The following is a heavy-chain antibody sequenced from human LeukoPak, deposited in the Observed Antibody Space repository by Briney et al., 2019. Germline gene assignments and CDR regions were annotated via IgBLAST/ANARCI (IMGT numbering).Heavy chain of an antibody. CDR1: GFTVSSNY. CDR2: INWNGGST. CDR3: ARDGKWSSSTSPYYYYYMDV. V-gene: IGHV3-20*04. Sequence: GGSLRLSCAASGFTVSSNYMSWVRQAPGKGLEWVSGINWNGGSTGYADSVKGRFTISRDNAKNSLYLQMNSLRAEDTALYYCARDGKWSSSTSPYYYYYMDVWGKGTTVTVSS. D-gene: IGHD2-2*01. J-gene: IGHJ6*03.